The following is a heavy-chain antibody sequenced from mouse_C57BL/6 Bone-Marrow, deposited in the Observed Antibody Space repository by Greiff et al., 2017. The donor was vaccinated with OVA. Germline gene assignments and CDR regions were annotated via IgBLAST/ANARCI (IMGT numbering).Heavy chain of an antibody. J-gene: IGHJ3*01. V-gene: IGHV14-4*01. D-gene: IGHD1-1*01. CDR3: TTRRYYYGSSPWFAY. CDR2: IDPENGDT. CDR1: GFNIKDDY. Sequence: EVQLQESGAELVRPGASVKLSCTASGFNIKDDYMHWVKQRPEQGLEWIGWIDPENGDTAYASKFQGKATITADTSSNTAYLQLSSLTSEDTAVYYCTTRRYYYGSSPWFAYWGQGTLVTVSA.